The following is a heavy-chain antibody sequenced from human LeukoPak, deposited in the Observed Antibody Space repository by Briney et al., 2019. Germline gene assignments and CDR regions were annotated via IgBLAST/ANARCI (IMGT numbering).Heavy chain of an antibody. Sequence: GGSLRLSCAASGFTFSNYGMSWVRQAPGKGLVWVSRISSEGSSTTYADSVKGRFTISRDNAKDTLYLQMNSLRAEDTAVYYCARGENTYIDYWGQGTLVTVSS. CDR1: GFTFSNYG. V-gene: IGHV3-74*01. CDR2: ISSEGSST. D-gene: IGHD3-16*01. J-gene: IGHJ4*02. CDR3: ARGENTYIDY.